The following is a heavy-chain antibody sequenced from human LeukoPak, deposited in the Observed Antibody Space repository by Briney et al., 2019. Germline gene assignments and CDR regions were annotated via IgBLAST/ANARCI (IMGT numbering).Heavy chain of an antibody. D-gene: IGHD2-2*01. J-gene: IGHJ4*02. V-gene: IGHV1-2*02. CDR2: INSNSGGT. CDR1: GYTFTGYY. Sequence: ASVKVSCRTSGYTFTGYYMHWVRQAPGQGLEWMGWINSNSGGTNYAQKFQGSVSMTRDTSISIAYMELSSLRSDDTAVYYCASQICTTTSCYASCDYWGQGTLVTVSS. CDR3: ASQICTTTSCYASCDY.